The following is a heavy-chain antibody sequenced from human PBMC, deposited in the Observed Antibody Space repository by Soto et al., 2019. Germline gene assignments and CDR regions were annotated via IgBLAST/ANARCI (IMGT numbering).Heavy chain of an antibody. Sequence: GGSLRLSCAASGFTFSSYDMSWVRQAPGKGLEWVSAISGSGGSTYYADSVKGRFTISRDNSKNTLYLQMNSLRAEDTAVYYCAKDRPTYCGGDCAHDAFDIWGQGTMVTVSS. CDR2: ISGSGGST. CDR1: GFTFSSYD. J-gene: IGHJ3*02. D-gene: IGHD2-21*02. CDR3: AKDRPTYCGGDCAHDAFDI. V-gene: IGHV3-23*01.